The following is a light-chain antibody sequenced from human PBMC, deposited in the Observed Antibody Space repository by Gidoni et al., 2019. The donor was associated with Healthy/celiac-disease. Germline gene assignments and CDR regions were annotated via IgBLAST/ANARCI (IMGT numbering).Light chain of an antibody. V-gene: IGLV1-44*01. CDR2: SNN. CDR1: SSNIGSNT. Sequence: QSVLTQPPSASGTPGQRVTISCSGSSSNIGSNTVNWYQQLPGTAPKLLIYSNNQRPSGVPDRFSGSKSGTSAFLAISGLQSEDEADYYCAAWDDSLNVFAVFGGGTQLTVL. CDR3: AAWDDSLNVFAV. J-gene: IGLJ7*01.